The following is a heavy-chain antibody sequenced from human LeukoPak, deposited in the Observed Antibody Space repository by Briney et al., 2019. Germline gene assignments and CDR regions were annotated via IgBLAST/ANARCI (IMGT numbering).Heavy chain of an antibody. V-gene: IGHV1-8*03. CDR3: ARAGGRSWFDP. Sequence: ASVKVSCKTSGYTFTSYDISWVRQATGQGLEWMGWMNPNSDNTGYAQKFQGRVTITRNTSISTAYMELSSLRSEDTAVYYCARAGGRSWFDPWGQGTLVTVSS. CDR2: MNPNSDNT. CDR1: GYTFTSYD. J-gene: IGHJ5*02.